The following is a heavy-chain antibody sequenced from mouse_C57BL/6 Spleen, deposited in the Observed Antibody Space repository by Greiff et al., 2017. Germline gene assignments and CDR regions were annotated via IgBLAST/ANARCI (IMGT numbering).Heavy chain of an antibody. D-gene: IGHD1-1*01. Sequence: QVQLQQSGAELVRPGTSVKMSCKASGYTFTNYWIGWAKQRPGHGLEWIGDIYPGGGYTNYNEKFKGKATLTAEKSSSTAYMQFSSLTSEDSAIYYCARVNYGSSFDDWGKGTTLTVSS. CDR3: ARVNYGSSFDD. CDR1: GYTFTNYW. J-gene: IGHJ2*01. CDR2: IYPGGGYT. V-gene: IGHV1-63*01.